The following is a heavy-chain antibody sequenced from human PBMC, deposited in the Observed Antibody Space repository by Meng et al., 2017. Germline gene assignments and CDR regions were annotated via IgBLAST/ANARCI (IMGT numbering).Heavy chain of an antibody. D-gene: IGHD1-7*01. J-gene: IGHJ4*02. CDR3: ARDPRITGTTLPDY. CDR1: GYTFTGYG. Sequence: QGQLVESGAEVKQPGASVKASCKASGYTFTGYGISWVRQAPGQGLEWMGWISAYNGNTNYAQKLQGRVTMTTDTSTSTAYMELRSLRSDDTAVYYCARDPRITGTTLPDYWGQGTLVTVSS. CDR2: ISAYNGNT. V-gene: IGHV1-18*01.